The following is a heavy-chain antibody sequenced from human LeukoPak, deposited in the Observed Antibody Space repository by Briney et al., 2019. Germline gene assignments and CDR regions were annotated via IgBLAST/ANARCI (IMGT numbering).Heavy chain of an antibody. CDR3: ARGYCSGGSCYFDY. CDR2: ISGGSSTT. D-gene: IGHD2-15*01. J-gene: IGHJ4*02. CDR1: GFTFSTYN. V-gene: IGHV3-48*04. Sequence: GGSLRLSCAASGFTFSTYNMNWVRQAPGKGLEWVSYISGGSSTTHYADSVKGRITVSRDNAKNSLFLQMNSLRVEDTAVYYCARGYCSGGSCYFDYWGQGTLVTVSS.